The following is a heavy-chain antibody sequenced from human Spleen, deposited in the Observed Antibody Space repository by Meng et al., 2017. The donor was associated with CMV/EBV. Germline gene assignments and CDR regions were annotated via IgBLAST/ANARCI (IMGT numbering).Heavy chain of an antibody. CDR2: IKEDGSET. V-gene: IGHV3-7*01. CDR1: GFTFGDYA. CDR3: ARIPVDTTFFIQEFYFDS. Sequence: GESLKISCTASGFTFGDYAMSWVRQAPGKGLEWVANIKEDGSETYYVDSVKGRFTISRDNAKSSLYLQMSSLRVGDTAIYYCARIPVDTTFFIQEFYFDSWGLGTLVTVSS. D-gene: IGHD3-3*01. J-gene: IGHJ4*02.